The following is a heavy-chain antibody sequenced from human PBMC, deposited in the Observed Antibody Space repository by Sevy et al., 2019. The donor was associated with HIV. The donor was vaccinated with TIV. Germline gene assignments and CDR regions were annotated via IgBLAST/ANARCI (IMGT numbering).Heavy chain of an antibody. Sequence: GGSLRLSCAASGFIVSDNHMNWVRQAPGKGLEWVSVIYSSDRTDYADSVKGRFTVSRDNSKNTLYLQMNSLRAEDTAVYYCARDRVTYYYDSSGYYTSGYGMDVWGQGTTVTVSS. D-gene: IGHD3-22*01. J-gene: IGHJ6*02. CDR1: GFIVSDNH. CDR3: ARDRVTYYYDSSGYYTSGYGMDV. V-gene: IGHV3-53*01. CDR2: IYSSDRT.